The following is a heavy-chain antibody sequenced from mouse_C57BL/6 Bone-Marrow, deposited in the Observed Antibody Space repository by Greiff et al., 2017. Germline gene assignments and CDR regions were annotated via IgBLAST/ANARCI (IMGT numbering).Heavy chain of an antibody. J-gene: IGHJ2*01. D-gene: IGHD1-1*01. CDR3: ARSNLLYYYVSSFSLDD. Sequence: EVKLQESGGGLVQPGGSLSLSCAASGFTFTDYYMSWVRQPPGKALEWLGFISNKANGYTTEYSASVKGRFTISRDNSQSILYLPMNALRAEDSATYYCARSNLLYYYVSSFSLDDWGQGTTLTVSS. V-gene: IGHV7-3*01. CDR2: ISNKANGYTT. CDR1: GFTFTDYY.